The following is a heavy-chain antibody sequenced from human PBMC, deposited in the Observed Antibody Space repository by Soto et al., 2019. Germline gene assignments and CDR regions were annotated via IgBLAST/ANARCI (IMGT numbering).Heavy chain of an antibody. J-gene: IGHJ6*02. V-gene: IGHV1-69*13. CDR2: IIPIFGTA. CDR3: ARRFVAVAGTDYYYYYGMDV. CDR1: GGTFSSYA. Sequence: SVKVSCKASGGTFSSYAISWVRQAPGQGLEWMGGIIPIFGTANYAQKFQGRVTITADESTSTAYMELSSLRSEDTAVYYCARRFVAVAGTDYYYYYGMDVWGQGTTVTVSS. D-gene: IGHD6-19*01.